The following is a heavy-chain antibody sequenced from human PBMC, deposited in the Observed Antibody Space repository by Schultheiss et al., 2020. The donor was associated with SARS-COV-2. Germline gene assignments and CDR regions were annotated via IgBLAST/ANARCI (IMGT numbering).Heavy chain of an antibody. V-gene: IGHV3-15*01. CDR3: TTCGYDWSFDY. D-gene: IGHD5-12*01. Sequence: GESLKISCAASGFTFSNAWMSWVRQAPGKGLEWVGRIKSKTDGGTTDYAAPVKGRFTISRDDSKNTLYLQMNSLKTEDTAVYYCTTCGYDWSFDYWGQGTLVTVSS. CDR2: IKSKTDGGTT. J-gene: IGHJ4*02. CDR1: GFTFSNAW.